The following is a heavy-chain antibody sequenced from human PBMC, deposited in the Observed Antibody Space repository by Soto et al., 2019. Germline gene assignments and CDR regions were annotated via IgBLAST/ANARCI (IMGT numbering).Heavy chain of an antibody. CDR2: INHSGST. Sequence: TLSLTCAVYGGSFSGYYWSWIRQPPGKGLEWIGEINHSGSTNYNPSLKSRVTISVDTSKNQFSLKLSSVTAADTAVYYCARAPANPSYYYYYYGMDVWGQGTTVTV. V-gene: IGHV4-34*01. CDR3: ARAPANPSYYYYYYGMDV. J-gene: IGHJ6*02. CDR1: GGSFSGYY.